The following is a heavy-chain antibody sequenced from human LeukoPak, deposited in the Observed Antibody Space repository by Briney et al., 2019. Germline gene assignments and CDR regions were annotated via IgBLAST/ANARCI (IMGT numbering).Heavy chain of an antibody. Sequence: GGSLRLSCAASGFTFSSYWMSWVRQAPGKGLEWEANMKYDGSEKYYVDSVKGRFTISRDNAKNSLYLQMNSLRAEDTAVYYCARDIEAAGLFLDYWGQGTLVTVSS. CDR2: MKYDGSEK. V-gene: IGHV3-7*01. J-gene: IGHJ4*02. CDR3: ARDIEAAGLFLDY. CDR1: GFTFSSYW. D-gene: IGHD6-13*01.